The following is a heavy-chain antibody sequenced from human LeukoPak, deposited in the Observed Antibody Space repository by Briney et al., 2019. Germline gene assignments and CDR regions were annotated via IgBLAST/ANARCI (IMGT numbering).Heavy chain of an antibody. CDR3: ARHEITIFGVVIGRYFDY. Sequence: PSETLSLTCTVSGGSISSSSYCWGWIRQPPGKGLEWIGSIYYSGSTYYNPSLKSRVTISVDTSKNQFSLKLSSVTAADTAVYYCARHEITIFGVVIGRYFDYWGQGTLVTVSS. J-gene: IGHJ4*02. D-gene: IGHD3-3*01. CDR2: IYYSGST. V-gene: IGHV4-39*01. CDR1: GGSISSSSYC.